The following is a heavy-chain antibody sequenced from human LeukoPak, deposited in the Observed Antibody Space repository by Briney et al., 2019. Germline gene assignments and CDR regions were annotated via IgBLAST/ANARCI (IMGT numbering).Heavy chain of an antibody. D-gene: IGHD3-10*01. Sequence: SETLSLTCTVSGGSISSYYWSWIRRPPGKGLEWIGYIYYSGSTNYNPSLKSRVTISVDTSKNQFSLKLSSVTAADTAVYYCARDRGGSLDYWGQGTLVTVSS. J-gene: IGHJ4*02. CDR1: GGSISSYY. CDR3: ARDRGGSLDY. V-gene: IGHV4-59*01. CDR2: IYYSGST.